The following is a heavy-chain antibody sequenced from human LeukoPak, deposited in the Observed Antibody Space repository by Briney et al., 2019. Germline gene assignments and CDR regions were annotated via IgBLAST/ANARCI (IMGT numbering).Heavy chain of an antibody. CDR3: ASMVRGVIITDYYYYYMDV. V-gene: IGHV4-61*02. Sequence: SETLSLTCTVSGGSISSGSYHWSWIRQPAGKGLEWIGRIYTSGSTNYNPSLKSRVTISVDTSKNQFSLKLSSVTAADTAVYYCASMVRGVIITDYYYYYMDVWGKGTTVTVSS. J-gene: IGHJ6*03. CDR1: GGSISSGSYH. CDR2: IYTSGST. D-gene: IGHD3-10*01.